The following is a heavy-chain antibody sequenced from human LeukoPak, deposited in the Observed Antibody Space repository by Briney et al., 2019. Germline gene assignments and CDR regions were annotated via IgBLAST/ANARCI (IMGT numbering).Heavy chain of an antibody. J-gene: IGHJ4*02. CDR2: ISSSSSAI. Sequence: GGSLRLSCAASGFTFSSYTMNWVRQAPGKGLEWVSSISSSSSAIYYAASVKGRFTISRDNAKNSLYLQMNSLRVEDTAVYYCARALYYSNYLGYWGQGTLVSVSS. CDR3: ARALYYSNYLGY. CDR1: GFTFSSYT. D-gene: IGHD2-2*01. V-gene: IGHV3-48*01.